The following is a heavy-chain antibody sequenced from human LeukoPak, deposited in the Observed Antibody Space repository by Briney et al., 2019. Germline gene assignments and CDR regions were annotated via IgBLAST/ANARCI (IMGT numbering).Heavy chain of an antibody. CDR3: GNQCSGGTCPEH. V-gene: IGHV3-7*01. Sequence: GGSLRLSCAASGFTFGSYVMHWIRQAPGKGLEWVGNIQHNGNIKNYVDSVRGRFTISRENAKNSVYLRMNSLRGEDSAVYFCGNQCSGGTCPEHWGQGTQVTVSS. CDR1: GFTFGSYV. CDR2: IQHNGNIK. J-gene: IGHJ1*01. D-gene: IGHD2-15*01.